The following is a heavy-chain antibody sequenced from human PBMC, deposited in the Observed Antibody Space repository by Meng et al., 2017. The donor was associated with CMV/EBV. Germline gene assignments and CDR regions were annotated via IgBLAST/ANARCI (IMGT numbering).Heavy chain of an antibody. CDR3: ASHYDFWSGYTRDYYGMDV. V-gene: IGHV3-7*01. CDR1: GFTFSSYW. D-gene: IGHD3-3*01. CDR2: IKQDGSEK. Sequence: GGSLRLSCAASGFTFSSYWMSWVRQAPGKGLEWVANIKQDGSEKYYVDSVKGRFTISRDNAKNSLYLQMNSLRAEDTAVYYCASHYDFWSGYTRDYYGMDVWGQGTTVTVSS. J-gene: IGHJ6*02.